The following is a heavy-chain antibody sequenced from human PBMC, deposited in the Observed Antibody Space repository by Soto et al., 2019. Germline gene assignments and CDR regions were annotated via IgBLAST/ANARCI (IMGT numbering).Heavy chain of an antibody. CDR2: IYPGDSDT. V-gene: IGHV5-51*01. J-gene: IGHJ6*02. Sequence: PGESLKISCKGSGYSFTSYWIGWVRQMPGKGLEWMGIIYPGDSDTRYSPSFQGQVTISADKSISTAYLQWSSLKASDTAMYYCATGGSWKKDYYYYGMDVWGQGTTVTVSS. CDR1: GYSFTSYW. D-gene: IGHD2-15*01. CDR3: ATGGSWKKDYYYYGMDV.